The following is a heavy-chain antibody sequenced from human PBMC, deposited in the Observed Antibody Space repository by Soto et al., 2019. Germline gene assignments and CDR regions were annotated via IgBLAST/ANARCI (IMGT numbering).Heavy chain of an antibody. J-gene: IGHJ3*02. Sequence: ASVKVSCKASGGTFSSYAISWVRQAPGQGLEWMGGIIPIFGTENYAQKFQGRVTITADESTSTAYMELSSLRSEDTAVYYCARVGWYYGSGSYYNDAFDIWGQGTMVTVSS. D-gene: IGHD3-10*01. CDR3: ARVGWYYGSGSYYNDAFDI. V-gene: IGHV1-69*13. CDR2: IIPIFGTE. CDR1: GGTFSSYA.